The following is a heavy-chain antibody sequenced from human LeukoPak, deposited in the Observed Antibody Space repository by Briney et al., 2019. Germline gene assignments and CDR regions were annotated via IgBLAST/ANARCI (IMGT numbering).Heavy chain of an antibody. CDR1: GFSFSTYA. J-gene: IGHJ4*02. D-gene: IGHD2-2*01. CDR3: ARAGYQPLRFDY. V-gene: IGHV1-3*01. Sequence: GGSLRLSCAASGFSFSTYAMHWVRQAPGQRLEWMGWINAGNGNTKYSQKFQGRVTITRDTSASTAYMELSSLRSEDTAVYYCARAGYQPLRFDYWGQGTLVTVSS. CDR2: INAGNGNT.